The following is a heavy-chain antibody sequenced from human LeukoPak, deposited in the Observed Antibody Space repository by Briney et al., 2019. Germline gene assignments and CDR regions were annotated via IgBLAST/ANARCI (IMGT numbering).Heavy chain of an antibody. CDR2: ISSSGATI. D-gene: IGHD4-17*01. CDR3: ARDLYGDYVPDS. V-gene: IGHV3-48*02. Sequence: GGSLRLSCAASGFTFSRHSMTWVRQAPGKGLEWISYISSSGATIYYADSVKGRFTVSRDNAETSLYLQMHGLRDEDTALYYCARDLYGDYVPDSWGQGTLVTVSS. CDR1: GFTFSRHS. J-gene: IGHJ4*02.